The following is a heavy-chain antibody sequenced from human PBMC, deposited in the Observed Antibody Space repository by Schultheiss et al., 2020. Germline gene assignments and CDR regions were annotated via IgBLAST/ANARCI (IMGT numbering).Heavy chain of an antibody. D-gene: IGHD4-11*01. CDR1: GGSISSYY. CDR2: IYYSGST. J-gene: IGHJ5*02. V-gene: IGHV4-59*01. CDR3: ARWTRYSNYDWFDP. Sequence: SETLSLTCTVSGGSISSYYWSWIRQPPGKGLEWIGYIYYSGSTNYNPSLKSRVTISVDTSKNQFSLKLSSVTAADTAVYYCARWTRYSNYDWFDPWGQGTLVTVSS.